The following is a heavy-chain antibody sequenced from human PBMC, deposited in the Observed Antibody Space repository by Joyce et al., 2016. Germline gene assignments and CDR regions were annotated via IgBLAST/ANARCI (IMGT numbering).Heavy chain of an antibody. D-gene: IGHD6-13*01. CDR3: ARVPIAAAGTTRPFDP. Sequence: QVQLVQSGAEVKKPGASVKVSCKESGNTFITYYMHWVRQAPGQGLEWVGMINPSGVSTNYAQKFQGRVTMTRDTSTSTVYMELSSLRSEDTAVYYCARVPIAAAGTTRPFDPWGQGTLVTVSS. CDR1: GNTFITYY. CDR2: INPSGVST. V-gene: IGHV1-46*01. J-gene: IGHJ5*02.